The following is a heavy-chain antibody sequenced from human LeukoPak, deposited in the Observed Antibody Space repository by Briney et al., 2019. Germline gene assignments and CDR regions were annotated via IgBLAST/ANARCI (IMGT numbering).Heavy chain of an antibody. CDR1: GFTVSNNY. D-gene: IGHD6-6*01. CDR3: ASLSLGHY. Sequence: GGSLRLSCAASGFTVSNNYMSWVRQAPGKGLEWVSVIYSGGSTYYADSVKGRFTISRDTSKNTLSLQMNSLRAEDTAVYYCASLSLGHYWGQGTLVAVSS. CDR2: IYSGGST. J-gene: IGHJ4*02. V-gene: IGHV3-53*01.